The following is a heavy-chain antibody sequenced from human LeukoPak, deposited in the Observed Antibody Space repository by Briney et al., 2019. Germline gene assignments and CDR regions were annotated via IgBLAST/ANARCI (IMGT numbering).Heavy chain of an antibody. CDR3: ARGGVIAVAGGYFDY. CDR2: INPSGGST. Sequence: ASVKVSCKASGYTFTSYYIHWVRQAPGQGLEWMGIINPSGGSTSYAQKFQGRVTMTRDTSTSTVYMELSSLRSEDTAVYYCARGGVIAVAGGYFDYWGQGTLVTVSS. CDR1: GYTFTSYY. J-gene: IGHJ4*02. V-gene: IGHV1-46*03. D-gene: IGHD6-19*01.